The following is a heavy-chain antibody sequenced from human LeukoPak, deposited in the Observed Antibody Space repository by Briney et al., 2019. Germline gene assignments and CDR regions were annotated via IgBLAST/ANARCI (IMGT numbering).Heavy chain of an antibody. J-gene: IGHJ4*02. CDR2: IYYSGST. CDR3: ARRGYYGSGTLPHFDY. CDR1: GGSISSYY. V-gene: IGHV4-39*01. Sequence: SETLSLTCTVSGGSISSYYWGWIRQPPGKGLEWIGSIYYSGSTYYNPSLKSRVTISVDTSKNQFSLKLSSVTAADTAVYYCARRGYYGSGTLPHFDYWGQGTLVTVSS. D-gene: IGHD3-10*01.